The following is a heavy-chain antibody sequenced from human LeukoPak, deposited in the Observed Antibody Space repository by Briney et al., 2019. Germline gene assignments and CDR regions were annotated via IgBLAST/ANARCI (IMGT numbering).Heavy chain of an antibody. V-gene: IGHV4-39*07. Sequence: SETLSLTCTVSGGSISSSSYYWGWIRQPPGKGLEWIGSIYYSGSTYYNPSLKSRVTISVDTSKNQFSLKLSSVTAADTAVYYCARDFHDAIGYDSSGYYYEPWGQGTLVTVSS. CDR3: ARDFHDAIGYDSSGYYYEP. J-gene: IGHJ5*02. CDR2: IYYSGST. CDR1: GGSISSSSYY. D-gene: IGHD3-22*01.